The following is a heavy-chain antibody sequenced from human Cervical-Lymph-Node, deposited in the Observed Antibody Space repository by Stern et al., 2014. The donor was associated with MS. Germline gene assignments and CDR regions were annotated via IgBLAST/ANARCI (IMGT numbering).Heavy chain of an antibody. CDR1: GFTFSSYA. V-gene: IGHV3-23*04. J-gene: IGHJ4*02. Sequence: DVQLVESGGGLVQPGGSLRLSCVASGFTFSSYAINWVRQAPGKGLQWVSAIIASGNRTYYADSVKGRFTISRDNSKNTVYLEMNSLTAEDTAVYFCALLATPTDYWGQGTLVTVSP. CDR3: ALLATPTDY. CDR2: IIASGNRT. D-gene: IGHD4-23*01.